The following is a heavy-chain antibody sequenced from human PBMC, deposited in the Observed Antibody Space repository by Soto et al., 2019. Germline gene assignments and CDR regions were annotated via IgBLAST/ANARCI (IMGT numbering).Heavy chain of an antibody. J-gene: IGHJ6*02. CDR3: ARGGYYYDSSGYYYGNYYYYGMDV. CDR2: IDWDDDK. Sequence: VSGPTLVNPTQTLTLTCTFSGFSLSTSGMCVSWIRQPPGKALEWLALIDWDDDKYYSTSLKTRLTISKDTSKNQVVLTMTNMDPVDTATYYCARGGYYYDSSGYYYGNYYYYGMDVWGQGTTVSVSS. D-gene: IGHD3-22*01. V-gene: IGHV2-70*01. CDR1: GFSLSTSGMC.